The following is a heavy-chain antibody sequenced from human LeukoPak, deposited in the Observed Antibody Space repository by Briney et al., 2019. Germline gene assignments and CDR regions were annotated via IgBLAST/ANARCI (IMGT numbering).Heavy chain of an antibody. CDR3: ARGVLDSAGWCNFDY. V-gene: IGHV4-61*02. J-gene: IGHJ4*02. CDR1: DDSISGGSYF. D-gene: IGHD6-19*01. Sequence: SETLSLTCTVSDDSISGGSYFWSWIRQPAGKALECIGRLYASGRTYYNPSLKSRVTMSLDTSRNQFSLQVISVTAADTAVYYCARGVLDSAGWCNFDYWGQGTLVTVSS. CDR2: LYASGRT.